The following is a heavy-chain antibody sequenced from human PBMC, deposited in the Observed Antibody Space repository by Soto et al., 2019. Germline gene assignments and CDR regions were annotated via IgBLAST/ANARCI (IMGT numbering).Heavy chain of an antibody. Sequence: QVQLQESGPGLVKPSQTLSLTCTVSGGSISSGGYYWSWIRQHPGKGLEWIGYIYYSGSTYYNPSLKSRVTISVDTSKNQFSLKLSSVTAADTAVYYCARAGCSGGSCYSSDADYWGQGTLVTVSS. V-gene: IGHV4-31*03. CDR3: ARAGCSGGSCYSSDADY. CDR2: IYYSGST. CDR1: GGSISSGGYY. D-gene: IGHD2-15*01. J-gene: IGHJ4*02.